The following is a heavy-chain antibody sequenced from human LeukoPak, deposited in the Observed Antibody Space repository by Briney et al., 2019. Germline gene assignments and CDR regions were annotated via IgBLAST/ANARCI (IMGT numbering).Heavy chain of an antibody. Sequence: SETLSLTCTVSGGSFSSYYWVWIRQPPGKGLEWIGYIYSSGSGDYNPSLKSRVAMSIDTSKNQFFLKLSSVTAADTAVYYCAGCNYDFLTGFDPWGQGTLVTVSS. V-gene: IGHV4-4*09. CDR3: AGCNYDFLTGFDP. CDR2: IYSSGSG. J-gene: IGHJ5*02. D-gene: IGHD3-9*01. CDR1: GGSFSSYY.